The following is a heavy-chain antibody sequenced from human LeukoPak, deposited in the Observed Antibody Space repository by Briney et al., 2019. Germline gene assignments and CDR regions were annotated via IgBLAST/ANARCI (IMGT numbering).Heavy chain of an antibody. Sequence: GGSLRLSCAASGFTFSSYAMSWVRQAPGKGLEWVSGINWSGRSANYADSVKVRFTISRDNAKNSLYLQMNSLRADDTAMYYCAREVTTRLGNYYGMDVWGQGTTVTVSS. V-gene: IGHV3-20*04. CDR3: AREVTTRLGNYYGMDV. CDR2: INWSGRSA. J-gene: IGHJ6*02. D-gene: IGHD4-17*01. CDR1: GFTFSSYA.